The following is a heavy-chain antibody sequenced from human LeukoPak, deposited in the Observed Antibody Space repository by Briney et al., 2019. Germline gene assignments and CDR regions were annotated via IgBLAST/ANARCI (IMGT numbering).Heavy chain of an antibody. V-gene: IGHV5-51*01. CDR2: IYPGDSDT. J-gene: IGHJ6*03. D-gene: IGHD3-3*01. CDR1: GYNFTIYW. Sequence: NRGESLKISCKGSGYNFTIYWIGWVRQMPGKGLEWMGTIYPGDSDTRYSPSFQGQVTISADKSISTAYLQWSSLKASDTAMYYCARHGRDHLYYDFWSGYYKGDYYYYMDVWGKGTTVTVSS. CDR3: ARHGRDHLYYDFWSGYYKGDYYYYMDV.